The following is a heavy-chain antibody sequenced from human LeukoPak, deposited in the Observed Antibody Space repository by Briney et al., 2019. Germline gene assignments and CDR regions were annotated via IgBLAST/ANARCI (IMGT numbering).Heavy chain of an antibody. Sequence: GGSLRLSCAASGFTLSSYSMNWVRQAPGKGLGWVSSISSSSSYIYYADSVKGRFTISRDNAKNSLYLQMNKLRAEDTAVYYCARDLSGRDHDAFDIWGQGTMVTVSS. CDR3: ARDLSGRDHDAFDI. V-gene: IGHV3-21*01. J-gene: IGHJ3*02. CDR1: GFTLSSYS. D-gene: IGHD5-12*01. CDR2: ISSSSSYI.